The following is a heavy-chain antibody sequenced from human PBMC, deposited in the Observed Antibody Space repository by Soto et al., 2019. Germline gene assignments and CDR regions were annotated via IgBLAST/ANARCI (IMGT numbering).Heavy chain of an antibody. CDR1: GGSISSYY. J-gene: IGHJ5*02. CDR3: ARSDATGRGDNWFDP. Sequence: SETLSLTCTVSGGSISSYYWSWIRQPPGKGLEWIGYIYYSGSTNYNPSLRSRVTISVDTSKNQFSLKLSSVTAADTAVYYCARSDATGRGDNWFDPWGQGTLVTVSS. CDR2: IYYSGST. D-gene: IGHD4-17*01. V-gene: IGHV4-59*01.